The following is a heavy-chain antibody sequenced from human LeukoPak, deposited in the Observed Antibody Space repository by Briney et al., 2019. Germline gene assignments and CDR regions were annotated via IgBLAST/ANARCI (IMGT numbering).Heavy chain of an antibody. CDR1: GFTFSHYW. J-gene: IGHJ4*02. CDR3: ARDRPFDY. V-gene: IGHV3-7*01. D-gene: IGHD6-6*01. Sequence: GGSLRLSCAASGFTFSHYWMTCVRQAPGKGLEWVANIKQDGSEKYYVDSVKGRFTISRDNAKNSLYLQMNSLRAEDTAVYFCARDRPFDYWGQGTLVTVSS. CDR2: IKQDGSEK.